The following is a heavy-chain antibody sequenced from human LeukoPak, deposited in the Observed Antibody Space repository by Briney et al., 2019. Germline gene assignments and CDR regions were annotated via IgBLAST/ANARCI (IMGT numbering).Heavy chain of an antibody. Sequence: ASVKVSCKASGYTFTSYGISWVRQAPGQGLEWMGWISGYNGNTIYAQKFQGRVTMTTDTSTRAAQMELRSLSSDDTAVYYCARAGVERRDYYYYYMDVWGKGTTVTVSS. CDR1: GYTFTSYG. CDR3: ARAGVERRDYYYYYMDV. D-gene: IGHD3-10*01. V-gene: IGHV1-18*01. J-gene: IGHJ6*03. CDR2: ISGYNGNT.